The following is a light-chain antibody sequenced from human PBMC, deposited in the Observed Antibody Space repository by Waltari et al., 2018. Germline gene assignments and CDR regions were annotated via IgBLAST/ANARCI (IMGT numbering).Light chain of an antibody. Sequence: EIVFTQSPATLSLSPGERATLSCRASQSVFTSLAWYQQKPGQAPRLLIYGASSRATGIPARFSGSGSGTDFTLAISSLEPEDFAVYYCQQRSHWPPEYTFGQGTKLEIK. CDR2: GAS. CDR1: QSVFTS. J-gene: IGKJ2*01. V-gene: IGKV3-11*01. CDR3: QQRSHWPPEYT.